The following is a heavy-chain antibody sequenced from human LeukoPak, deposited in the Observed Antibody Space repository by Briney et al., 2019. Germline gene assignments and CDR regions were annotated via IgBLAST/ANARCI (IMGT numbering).Heavy chain of an antibody. D-gene: IGHD3-22*01. V-gene: IGHV3-9*01. J-gene: IGHJ5*02. CDR3: ARDDLLHRNWFDP. CDR2: ISWNSGSI. Sequence: PGGSLRLSCAASGITFDDYAMHWVRQAPGKGLEWVSGISWNSGSIGYADSVKGRFTISRDNSKNSLYLQMNSLRVEDTAFYYCARDDLLHRNWFDPWGQGTLVTVSS. CDR1: GITFDDYA.